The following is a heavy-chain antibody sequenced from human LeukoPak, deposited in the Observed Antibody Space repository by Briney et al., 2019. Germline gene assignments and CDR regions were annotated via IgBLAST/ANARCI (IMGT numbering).Heavy chain of an antibody. V-gene: IGHV1-2*02. Sequence: GASVKASCKASGYTFTGYYMHWVRQAPGQGLEWMGWINPNSGGTNYAQKFQGRVTMTRDTSISTAYMELSRLRSDDTAVYYCARDLRIMGSSSGLSYWGQGTLVTVSS. CDR1: GYTFTGYY. CDR2: INPNSGGT. CDR3: ARDLRIMGSSSGLSY. D-gene: IGHD6-6*01. J-gene: IGHJ4*02.